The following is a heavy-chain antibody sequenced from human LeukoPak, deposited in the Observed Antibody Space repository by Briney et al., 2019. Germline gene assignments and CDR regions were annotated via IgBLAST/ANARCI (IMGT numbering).Heavy chain of an antibody. CDR1: GLIFSSYS. CDR2: ISDNSNYI. Sequence: GGSLRLSCAASGLIFSSYSMNWVRQAPGKGLEWVSSISDNSNYIYYADSVKGRFTISRDNAKNSLYLQMNSLRAEDTALYYCATVVPTTIPNFDYWGQGTPVTVSS. J-gene: IGHJ4*02. V-gene: IGHV3-21*01. CDR3: ATVVPTTIPNFDY. D-gene: IGHD2-2*01.